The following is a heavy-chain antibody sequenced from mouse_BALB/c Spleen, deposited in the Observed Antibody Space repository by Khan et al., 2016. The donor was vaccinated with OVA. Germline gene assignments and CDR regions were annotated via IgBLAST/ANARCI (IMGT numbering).Heavy chain of an antibody. Sequence: VELVESGPGLVAPSQSLSITCTVSGFSLSRYNIHWVRQPPGKGLEWLGMIWGGGGTDYNSTLKSRLSISKDNSKSQLFLKMNGLRTDDTAIYYCARAYYRYDGYYAMDYWGQGTSVTGSS. CDR1: GFSLSRYN. J-gene: IGHJ4*01. CDR3: ARAYYRYDGYYAMDY. D-gene: IGHD2-14*01. V-gene: IGHV2-6-4*01. CDR2: IWGGGGT.